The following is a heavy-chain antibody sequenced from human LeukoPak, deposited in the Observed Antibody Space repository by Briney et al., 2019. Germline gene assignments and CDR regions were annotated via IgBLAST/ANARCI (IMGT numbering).Heavy chain of an antibody. CDR2: IYYSGST. J-gene: IGHJ4*02. D-gene: IGHD3-9*01. Sequence: SETLSLTCTVSGGSISNSSYHWGWIRQPPGKGLEWIGTIYYSGSTYYNPSLKSRVTISVDTSKNQFSLKLSSVTAADTAVYYCARVRHFSRVLRYFDRPSYFDYWGQGTLVTVSS. V-gene: IGHV4-39*07. CDR1: GGSISNSSYH. CDR3: ARVRHFSRVLRYFDRPSYFDY.